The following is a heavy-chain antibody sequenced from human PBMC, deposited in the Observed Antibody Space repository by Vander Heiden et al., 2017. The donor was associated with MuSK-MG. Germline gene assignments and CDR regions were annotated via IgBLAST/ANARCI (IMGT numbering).Heavy chain of an antibody. V-gene: IGHV1-18*01. Sequence: QVQLLHPGAEVKKPGASVTVSCKASGYISSYYGLTWVRQAPVQGLEWLGWVSAYNYYTESARKIQGRLTMTRDTSTGTAFMELRNLQSDDTVLYYVAGPLPETENLYAMDVWGKGTAVTVTS. CDR3: AGPLPETENLYAMDV. CDR1: GYISSYYG. CDR2: VSAYNYYT. J-gene: IGHJ6*04.